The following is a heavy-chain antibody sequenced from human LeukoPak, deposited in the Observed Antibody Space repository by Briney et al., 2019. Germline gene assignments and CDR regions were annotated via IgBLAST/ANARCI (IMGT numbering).Heavy chain of an antibody. V-gene: IGHV3-48*03. CDR3: AGVEMATGPFDY. J-gene: IGHJ4*02. Sequence: GGSLRLSCAASGFTFSSYEMNWVRQAPGKGLEWVSYISSSGSTIYYADSVKGRFTISRGNAKNSLYLQMNSLRAEDTAVYYCAGVEMATGPFDYWGQGTLVTVSS. CDR2: ISSSGSTI. D-gene: IGHD5-24*01. CDR1: GFTFSSYE.